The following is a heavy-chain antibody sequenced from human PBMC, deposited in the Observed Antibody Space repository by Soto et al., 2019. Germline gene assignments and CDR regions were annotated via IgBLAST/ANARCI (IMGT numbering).Heavy chain of an antibody. V-gene: IGHV3-23*01. D-gene: IGHD4-17*01. CDR2: ISGTGDTT. Sequence: EVQLLESGGGLVQPGGSLSLSCAASGFTFNSYAMSWVRQAPGKGLEWVAAISGTGDTTYYIPSVRGRFTISKDNSKNTLDLQRNSLRAEDTAVYYCAKEDNAGRVVTTFDSWGQGALVTVSS. CDR1: GFTFNSYA. J-gene: IGHJ4*02. CDR3: AKEDNAGRVVTTFDS.